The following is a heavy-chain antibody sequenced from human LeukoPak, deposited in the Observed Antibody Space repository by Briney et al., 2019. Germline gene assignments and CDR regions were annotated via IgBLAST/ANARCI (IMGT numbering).Heavy chain of an antibody. CDR2: IIPIFGTA. CDR3: ARVPMTTGDHYFDY. J-gene: IGHJ4*02. CDR1: GYTFTSYA. D-gene: IGHD4-17*01. V-gene: IGHV1-69*13. Sequence: GASVKVSCKASGYTFTSYAMNWVRQAPGQGLEWTGGIIPIFGTANYAQKFQGRVTITADESTSTAYMELSSLRSEDTAVYYCARVPMTTGDHYFDYWGQGTLVTVSS.